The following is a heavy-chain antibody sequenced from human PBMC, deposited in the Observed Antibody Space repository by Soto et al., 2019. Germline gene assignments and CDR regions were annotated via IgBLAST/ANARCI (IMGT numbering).Heavy chain of an antibody. CDR1: GASVSSNSAA. J-gene: IGHJ4*02. Sequence: PSETLSLTCAISGASVSSNSAAWNWISHSPSSGLEWLGRTYYRSKWYNDYAVSMRSRITINPDTTKNQFSLQLNSATPEDTAVYYCATWRFDYWGQGTLLTVSS. CDR2: TYYRSKWYN. CDR3: ATWRFDY. V-gene: IGHV6-1*01.